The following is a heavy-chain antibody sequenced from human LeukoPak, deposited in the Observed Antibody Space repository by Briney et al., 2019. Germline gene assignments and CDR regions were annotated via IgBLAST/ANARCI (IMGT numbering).Heavy chain of an antibody. CDR3: ARRGGLRGYFDY. J-gene: IGHJ4*02. Sequence: GRSLRLSCTASGFTFGDYAMNWFRQAPGKGLEWVGFIRSKTYGGTADYAASMKGRFTVSRDDSKSIVYLQMNSLKTEDTAVYYCARRGGLRGYFDYWGQGTLVTVSS. CDR2: IRSKTYGGTA. CDR1: GFTFGDYA. V-gene: IGHV3-49*03. D-gene: IGHD4-17*01.